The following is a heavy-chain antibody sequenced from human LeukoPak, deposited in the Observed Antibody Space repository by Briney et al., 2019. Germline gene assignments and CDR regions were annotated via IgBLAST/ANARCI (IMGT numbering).Heavy chain of an antibody. CDR3: AKGVWGYFDY. J-gene: IGHJ4*02. CDR1: GFTFSSYA. CDR2: ISGSGGST. Sequence: GGCLRLSCAASGFTFSSYAMSWVRQAPGKGLEWVSAISGSGGSTYYADSVKGRFTISSDHSKHTRYLQMNSLRAEDTAVYYWAKGVWGYFDYWGQGTLVTVSS. D-gene: IGHD7-27*01. V-gene: IGHV3-23*01.